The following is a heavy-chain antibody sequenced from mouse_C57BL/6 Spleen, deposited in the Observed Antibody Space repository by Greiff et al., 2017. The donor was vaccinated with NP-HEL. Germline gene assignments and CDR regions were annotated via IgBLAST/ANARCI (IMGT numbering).Heavy chain of an antibody. D-gene: IGHD2-10*01. Sequence: QVPLQQPGAELVKPGASVKVSCKASGYTFTSYWMHWVKQRPGQGLEWIGRIHPSDSDTNYNQKFKGKATLTVDKSSSTAYMHLIVLTSVDSAVSYYARAAYHDYWGQGTTLTFSS. V-gene: IGHV1-74*01. CDR1: GYTFTSYW. J-gene: IGHJ2*01. CDR2: IHPSDSDT. CDR3: ARAAYHDY.